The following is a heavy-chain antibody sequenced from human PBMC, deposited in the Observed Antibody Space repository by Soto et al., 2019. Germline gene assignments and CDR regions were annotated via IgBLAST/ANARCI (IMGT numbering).Heavy chain of an antibody. CDR3: AKDAFGDTTGTTTFDY. CDR1: GFTFSSYA. V-gene: IGHV3-23*01. Sequence: GGSLRLSCAASGFTFSSYAMSWVRQAPGKGLEWVSAISGSGGSTYYADSVKGRFTICRDNSKNTMYLQINSLRAEDTAVYYCAKDAFGDTTGTTTFDYWGQGTLVTVSS. D-gene: IGHD1-1*01. J-gene: IGHJ4*02. CDR2: ISGSGGST.